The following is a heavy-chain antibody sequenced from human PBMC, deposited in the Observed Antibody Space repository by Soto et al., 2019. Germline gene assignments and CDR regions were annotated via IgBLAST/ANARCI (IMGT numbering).Heavy chain of an antibody. J-gene: IGHJ5*02. CDR2: TYHIGNP. V-gene: IGHV4-30-2*01. D-gene: IGHD4-17*01. CDR1: VYTISTGGYS. CDR3: ARETYGDDVGYFDP. Sequence: QLQLKESGSRLVKSSETLSLTCGVSVYTISTGGYSWAWIRKTRVKALEWIGHTYHIGNPYYNPSTLNRVIRSVDRSKNQCSLKVSSVTAADTAAYYCARETYGDDVGYFDPWGQGTLVTVSS.